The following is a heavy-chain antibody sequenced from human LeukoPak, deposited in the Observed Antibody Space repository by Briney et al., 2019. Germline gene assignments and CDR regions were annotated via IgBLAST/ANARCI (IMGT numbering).Heavy chain of an antibody. D-gene: IGHD4-17*01. CDR1: GFTFSNYA. V-gene: IGHV3-23*01. CDR2: LSGSGTNT. J-gene: IGHJ4*02. Sequence: GGSLRLSCAASGFTFSNYAMIWVRQAPGKGLEWVSALSGSGTNTYYADSVKGRFTISRDNAKNSLYLQMNSLRAEDTAVYYCAREIDYGYFDYWGQGTLVTVSS. CDR3: AREIDYGYFDY.